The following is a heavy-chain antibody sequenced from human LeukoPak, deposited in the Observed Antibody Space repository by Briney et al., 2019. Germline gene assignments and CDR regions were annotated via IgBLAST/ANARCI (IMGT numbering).Heavy chain of an antibody. V-gene: IGHV1-2*02. CDR2: NDPNSGAT. J-gene: IGHJ5*02. D-gene: IGHD1-20*01. Sequence: ASVKVSCKASGYTFTAYYMHWVRQAPGQGLEWMGWNDPNSGATDSAQKFQGRVTVTRDTSINTVYMELSRLTSDDTAVYYCARGRASLTAWFVPWGQGTLVTVSS. CDR1: GYTFTAYY. CDR3: ARGRASLTAWFVP.